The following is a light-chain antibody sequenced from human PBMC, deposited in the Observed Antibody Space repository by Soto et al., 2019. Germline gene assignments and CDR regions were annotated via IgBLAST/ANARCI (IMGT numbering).Light chain of an antibody. V-gene: IGKV3-15*01. CDR1: QSVSIN. Sequence: EIVMTQSPATLSVSPGERATLSCRASQSVSINLAWYQQKPGQPPRLLIYGASTRATGFPARFSGSGSGTEFTLTINSLQSEDSGVYYCHQYNTWPPVTFGGGTKVDIK. CDR2: GAS. J-gene: IGKJ4*01. CDR3: HQYNTWPPVT.